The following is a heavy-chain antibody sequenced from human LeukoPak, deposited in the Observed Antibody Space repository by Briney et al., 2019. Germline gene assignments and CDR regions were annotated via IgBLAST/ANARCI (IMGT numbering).Heavy chain of an antibody. CDR3: AKDLGRYRNNYFDY. D-gene: IGHD1-26*01. Sequence: GGSLXLSCAASGFTFSSYAMSWVRQAPEKGLEWVSTISGSGGGTYYADSVKGRFTISRDDSKNTLYLQMNSLRAEDTAVYYCAKDLGRYRNNYFDYWGQGTLVTVSS. CDR1: GFTFSSYA. V-gene: IGHV3-23*01. J-gene: IGHJ4*02. CDR2: ISGSGGGT.